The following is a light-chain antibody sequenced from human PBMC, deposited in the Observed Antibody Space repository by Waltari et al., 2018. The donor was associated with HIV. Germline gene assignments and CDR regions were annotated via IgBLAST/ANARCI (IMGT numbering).Light chain of an antibody. CDR1: SSNIGSKT. CDR3: AAWEASLNGFWV. J-gene: IGLJ3*02. Sequence: QAVLTQPPSASGTPGPTVTISCSGSSSNIGSKTVSWYQHLPATAPKRLIYMEKQRPPGVPDRVSGAKAVTSASLSINDLQTEEEAEYFCAAWEASLNGFWVFGGGTKLPVL. V-gene: IGLV1-44*01. CDR2: MEK.